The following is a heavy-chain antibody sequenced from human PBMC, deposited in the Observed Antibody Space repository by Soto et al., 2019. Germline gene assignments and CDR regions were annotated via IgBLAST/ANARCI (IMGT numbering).Heavy chain of an antibody. CDR3: ARGEYSSSYSWFDP. CDR2: IIPIFGTA. J-gene: IGHJ5*02. D-gene: IGHD6-6*01. CDR1: GGTFSSYA. Sequence: ASVKVSCKASGGTFSSYAISWVRQAPGQGLEWMGGIIPIFGTANYAQKFQGRVTITADESTSTAYMELSSLRSEDTAVYYCARGEYSSSYSWFDPWGQGTLVTVSS. V-gene: IGHV1-69*13.